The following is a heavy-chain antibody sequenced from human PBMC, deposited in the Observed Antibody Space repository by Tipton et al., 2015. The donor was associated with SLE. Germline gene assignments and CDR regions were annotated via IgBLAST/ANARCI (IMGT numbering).Heavy chain of an antibody. CDR2: MNPNSGNT. CDR1: GYTFTSYD. Sequence: QLVQSGAEVKKPGASVKVSCKASGYTFTSYDINWVRQATGQGLEWMGWMNPNSGNTGYAQKFRGRVTMTRNTSISTAYMELSSLRSEDTAVYYCAGSSGDYYDSSGYFPAFDIWGQGTMVTVSS. CDR3: AGSSGDYYDSSGYFPAFDI. V-gene: IGHV1-8*01. J-gene: IGHJ3*02. D-gene: IGHD3-22*01.